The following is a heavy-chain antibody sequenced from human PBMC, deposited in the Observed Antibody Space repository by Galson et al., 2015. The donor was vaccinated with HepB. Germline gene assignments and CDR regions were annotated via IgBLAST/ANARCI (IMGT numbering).Heavy chain of an antibody. V-gene: IGHV3-48*04. D-gene: IGHD1-26*01. J-gene: IGHJ3*02. CDR3: PVSGSYSTFDI. Sequence: SSTIYYADSVKGRFTISRDNAKNTLYLQMNSLRAEDTAVYYCPVSGSYSTFDIWGQGTMVTVAS. CDR2: SSTI.